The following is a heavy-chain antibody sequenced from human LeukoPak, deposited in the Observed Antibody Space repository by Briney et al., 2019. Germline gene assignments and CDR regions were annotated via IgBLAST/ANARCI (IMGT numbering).Heavy chain of an antibody. CDR3: ARREYSSSPYYFDY. J-gene: IGHJ4*02. V-gene: IGHV4-34*01. Sequence: SSGTLSLTCAVYGGSFSGYYWSWIRQPPGKGLEWIGEINHSGSTNYNPSLKSRVTISVDTSKNQFSLKLSSVTAADTAVYYCARREYSSSPYYFDYWGQGTLVTVSS. CDR1: GGSFSGYY. CDR2: INHSGST. D-gene: IGHD6-6*01.